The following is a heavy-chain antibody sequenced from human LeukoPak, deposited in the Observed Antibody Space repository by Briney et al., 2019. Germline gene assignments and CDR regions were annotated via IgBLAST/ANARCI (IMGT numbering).Heavy chain of an antibody. CDR1: GGSISSSSYY. Sequence: PSETLSLTCTVSGGSISSSSYYWGWIRQPPGKGLEWIGSIYYSGSTYYNPSLKSRVTISVDTSKNQFSLKLSSVTAADTAVYYCARNPSYYDILTGYYPRYFDYWGQGTLVTVSS. CDR3: ARNPSYYDILTGYYPRYFDY. J-gene: IGHJ4*02. V-gene: IGHV4-39*07. D-gene: IGHD3-9*01. CDR2: IYYSGST.